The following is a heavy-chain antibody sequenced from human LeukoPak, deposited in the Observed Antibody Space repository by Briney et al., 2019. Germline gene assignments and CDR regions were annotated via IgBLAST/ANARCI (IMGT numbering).Heavy chain of an antibody. CDR3: AKEWAVAGTDGMDV. CDR2: INSDGSST. Sequence: PGGSLRLSCAASGFTLSSYWMNWLRQGPGKGLVWVSRINSDGSSTSYADSVKGRFTISRDNSKNTLYLQMNSLRAEDTAVYYCAKEWAVAGTDGMDVWGQGTTVTVSS. CDR1: GFTLSSYW. D-gene: IGHD6-19*01. J-gene: IGHJ6*02. V-gene: IGHV3-74*01.